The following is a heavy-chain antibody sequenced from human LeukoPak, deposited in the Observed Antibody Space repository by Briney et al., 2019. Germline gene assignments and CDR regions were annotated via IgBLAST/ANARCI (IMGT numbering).Heavy chain of an antibody. CDR2: IKQDGSEK. J-gene: IGHJ4*02. CDR1: GFTFSSYW. Sequence: GGSLRLSCAASGFTFSSYWMSWVRQAPGKGLEWVANIKQDGSEKYYVDSVKGRFTISRDNAKNSLYLQMNSLRAEDTAVYYCARDKKTPGIAVAGSINWGQGTLVTVSS. V-gene: IGHV3-7*01. D-gene: IGHD6-19*01. CDR3: ARDKKTPGIAVAGSIN.